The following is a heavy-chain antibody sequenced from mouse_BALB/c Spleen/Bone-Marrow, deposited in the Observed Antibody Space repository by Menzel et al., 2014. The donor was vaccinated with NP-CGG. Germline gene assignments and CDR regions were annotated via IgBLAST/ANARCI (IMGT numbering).Heavy chain of an antibody. J-gene: IGHJ3*01. CDR1: GYTFTDYE. CDR3: TRYGSSAY. V-gene: IGHV1-15*01. CDR2: IDPETGGT. Sequence: VQLQQSGAELVRPGASVTLSCKTSGYTFTDYEMHWVKQTPVQGLEWIGVIDPETGGTAYNQKFKGKATLTADKSSSTAYMELRSLTSEDSAVYYCTRYGSSAYWGQGTLVTVSA. D-gene: IGHD1-1*01.